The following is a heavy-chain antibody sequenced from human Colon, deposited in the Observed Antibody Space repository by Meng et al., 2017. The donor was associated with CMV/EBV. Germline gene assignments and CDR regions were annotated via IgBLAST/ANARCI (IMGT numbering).Heavy chain of an antibody. V-gene: IGHV1-69*04. Sequence: SVKVSCKASGGTFSSYTISWVRQAPGQGLEWMGRIIPILGIANYAQKFQGRVTITADKSTSTAYMELSSLRSEDTAVHYCARELLAYYDFWSGSPDAFDIWGQGTMVTVSS. J-gene: IGHJ3*02. D-gene: IGHD3-3*01. CDR2: IIPILGIA. CDR1: GGTFSSYT. CDR3: ARELLAYYDFWSGSPDAFDI.